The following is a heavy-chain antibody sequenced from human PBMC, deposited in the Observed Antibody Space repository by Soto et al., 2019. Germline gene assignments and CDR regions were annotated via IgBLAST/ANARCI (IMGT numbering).Heavy chain of an antibody. Sequence: SETLSLTCTVSHGSITSGDYFWAWIRQPPGKGLEFIGSVHSSGGTYYSPSLRSRASISIDKSKNQFSLKLTSVNAGDTAVYFCASVVVGATRQTGSDHWGQGTLVTVSS. V-gene: IGHV4-39*01. D-gene: IGHD2-15*01. CDR2: VHSSGGT. CDR3: ASVVVGATRQTGSDH. J-gene: IGHJ4*02. CDR1: HGSITSGDYF.